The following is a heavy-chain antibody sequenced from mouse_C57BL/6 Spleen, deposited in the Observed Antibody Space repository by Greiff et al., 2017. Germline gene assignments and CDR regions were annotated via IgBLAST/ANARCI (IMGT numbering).Heavy chain of an antibody. Sequence: EVQRVESGGGLVKPGGSLKLSCAASGFTFSSYAMSWVRQTPEKRLEWVATISDGGSYTYYPDNVKGRFTISRDNAKNNLYLQMSHLKSEDTAMYYCAREGGGLRRYYFDYWGQGTTLTVSS. J-gene: IGHJ2*01. CDR1: GFTFSSYA. CDR3: AREGGGLRRYYFDY. V-gene: IGHV5-4*01. D-gene: IGHD2-2*01. CDR2: ISDGGSYT.